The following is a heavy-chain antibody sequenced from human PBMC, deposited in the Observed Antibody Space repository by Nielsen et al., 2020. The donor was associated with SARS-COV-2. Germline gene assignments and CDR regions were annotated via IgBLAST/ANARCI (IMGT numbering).Heavy chain of an antibody. J-gene: IGHJ4*02. V-gene: IGHV3-7*01. D-gene: IGHD1-26*01. CDR2: IKQDGSEK. CDR3: ARDSRGPWGFDS. CDR1: GFTLSAYW. Sequence: GESLKISCAASGFTLSAYWMSWVRQAPGKGLEWVANIKQDGSEKCYVDSVKGRFTISRDNAKNSLYLQMNSLRAEDTAVYYCARDSRGPWGFDSWGQGTLVTVSS.